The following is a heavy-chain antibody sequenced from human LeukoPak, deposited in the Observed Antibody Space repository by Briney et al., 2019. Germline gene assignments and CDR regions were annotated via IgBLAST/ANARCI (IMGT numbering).Heavy chain of an antibody. CDR1: GFTFSIFA. D-gene: IGHD3-16*01. Sequence: AGGSLRLSCAASGFTFSIFAMSWVRQAPGKGLEWVSSISSSGGTTYYADSVRGRFTFSRDNSDNTLYLEMNSLRAEDTALYYCAKERGGTSYYYGMDVWGQGTTVTVSS. V-gene: IGHV3-23*01. CDR3: AKERGGTSYYYGMDV. CDR2: ISSSGGTT. J-gene: IGHJ6*02.